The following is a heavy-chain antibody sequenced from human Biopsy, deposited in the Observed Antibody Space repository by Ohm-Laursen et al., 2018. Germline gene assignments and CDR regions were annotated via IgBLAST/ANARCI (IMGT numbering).Heavy chain of an antibody. CDR2: VYYSGTT. V-gene: IGHV4-59*01. CDR1: GGSINGYY. D-gene: IGHD2-15*01. CDR3: VRGRWSHLLSGPHFDY. J-gene: IGHJ4*02. Sequence: SETLSLTCTLSGGSINGYYWSWIRQLPGKGLEWIGYVYYSGTTKYNPSLQSRATISLDSSNSQFSLSLTSMTPSDTAVFYCVRGRWSHLLSGPHFDYWGRGTLVTVSS.